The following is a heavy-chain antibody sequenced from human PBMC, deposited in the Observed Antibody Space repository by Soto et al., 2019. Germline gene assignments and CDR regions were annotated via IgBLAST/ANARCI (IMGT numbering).Heavy chain of an antibody. D-gene: IGHD5-12*01. Sequence: QVQLVESGGGVVQPGRSLRLSCEVSGFTFSSYGMHWVRQAPGKGLEWVAVIWYDGSNTYYADSMKGRFTISRDNSKNTLYLQVNSLTAEDTAVYFCARALRIDYWGQGTLVTVSS. J-gene: IGHJ4*02. V-gene: IGHV3-33*01. CDR3: ARALRIDY. CDR1: GFTFSSYG. CDR2: IWYDGSNT.